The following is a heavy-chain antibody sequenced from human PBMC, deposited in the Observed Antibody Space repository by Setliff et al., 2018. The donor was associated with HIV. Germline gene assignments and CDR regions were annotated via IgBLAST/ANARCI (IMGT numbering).Heavy chain of an antibody. V-gene: IGHV4-59*11. CDR1: GGSITGHY. D-gene: IGHD6-6*01. J-gene: IGHJ4*02. CDR3: ARAVQLGYFDY. CDR2: IHYSGSS. Sequence: PSETLSLTCTVSGGSITGHYWSWIRQPPGKGLEWIGYIHYSGSSNYNPSLKSRVSISLDTSKKQVSLKLNSVTAADTAVYYCARAVQLGYFDYWGQGTLVTVSS.